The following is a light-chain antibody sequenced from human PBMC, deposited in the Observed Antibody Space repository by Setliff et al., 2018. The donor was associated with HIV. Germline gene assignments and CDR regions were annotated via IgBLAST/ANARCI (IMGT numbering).Light chain of an antibody. CDR3: QQYFSTPFT. V-gene: IGKV4-1*01. J-gene: IGKJ5*01. CDR2: WAS. CDR1: QNILYNKNY. Sequence: DIMMTQSPDSLAVPLGERATINCKSSQNILYNKNYLAWYRQKPGQPPNLLIYWASTRESGVPDRFSGSGSGTDFTLTISSLQAEDVAVYYCQQYFSTPFTFGQGTRLEIK.